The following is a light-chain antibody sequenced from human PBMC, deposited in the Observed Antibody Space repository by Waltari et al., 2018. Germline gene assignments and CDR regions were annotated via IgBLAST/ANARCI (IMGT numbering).Light chain of an antibody. Sequence: IQMTQSPSSLSASVGDTVTITCQASQGIGNNLNWYQQKSGKAPKLLIYRASSFQSGIPSRFSGSGSGTDFTLTISSLQPEDFATYYCQQGYNYPRTFGQGTKVEIK. V-gene: IGKV1-6*01. CDR1: QGIGNN. J-gene: IGKJ1*01. CDR3: QQGYNYPRT. CDR2: RAS.